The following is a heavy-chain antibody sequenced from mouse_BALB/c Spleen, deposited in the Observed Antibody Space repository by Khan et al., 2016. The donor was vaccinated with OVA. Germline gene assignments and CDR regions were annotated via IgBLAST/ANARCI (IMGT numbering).Heavy chain of an antibody. CDR3: VREGAYYRSDGWFAY. V-gene: IGHV1-4*01. J-gene: IGHJ3*01. CDR1: GYTFTTYT. CDR2: IIPSNDYT. D-gene: IGHD2-14*01. Sequence: QVQLQQPGAELARPGASVKMSCKASGYTFTTYTIHWVKQRPGQGLEWIGYIIPSNDYTNYNQKFKDRATLTADKSSSTAYMQLRSLTSEDSAYNYCVREGAYYRSDGWFAYWGQGTLVTVSA.